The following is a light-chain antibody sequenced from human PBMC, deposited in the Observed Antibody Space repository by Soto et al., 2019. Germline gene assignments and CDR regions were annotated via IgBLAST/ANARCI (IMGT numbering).Light chain of an antibody. CDR3: QQSYGTPIT. CDR1: QTISRY. V-gene: IGKV1-39*01. J-gene: IGKJ5*01. CDR2: VAS. Sequence: DIQMTQSPSSLSSSVGDMFTITCRASQTISRYLNWYQQKPGKAPNLLIYVASSLQSEVPSRFSGSGSGTDFTLTITSLQPEDFATYYCQQSYGTPITFGQGTRLEIK.